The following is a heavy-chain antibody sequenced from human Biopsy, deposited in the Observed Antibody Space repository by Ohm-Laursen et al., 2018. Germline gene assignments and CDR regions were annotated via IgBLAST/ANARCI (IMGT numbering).Heavy chain of an antibody. J-gene: IGHJ4*02. Sequence: TLSLTCTVSGDSINSSYWSWIRQAPGKGLEWIGFISNSGNTNYNPSLKSRVTISVDTSKNQFSLKLYSLTAADTAVFYCARRGSGGRSFDHWGQGTLVTVSS. CDR2: ISNSGNT. V-gene: IGHV4-4*08. CDR1: GDSINSSY. D-gene: IGHD2-15*01. CDR3: ARRGSGGRSFDH.